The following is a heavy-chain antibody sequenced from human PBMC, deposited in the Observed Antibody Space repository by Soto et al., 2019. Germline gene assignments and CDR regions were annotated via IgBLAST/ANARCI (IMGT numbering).Heavy chain of an antibody. CDR3: ARGGFSSSYRLDY. J-gene: IGHJ4*02. CDR2: IIPMFGTA. CDR1: GGTLSNYA. D-gene: IGHD6-6*01. V-gene: IGHV1-69*01. Sequence: QVQLVQSGAEVKKPGSSVKVSCKASGGTLSNYAINWVRQAPGQGLEWMGGIIPMFGTANYAQKFQGRVTSTADGSTSTAYMKLSSLRSEDTAVYYCARGGFSSSYRLDYWGQGTLVAVSS.